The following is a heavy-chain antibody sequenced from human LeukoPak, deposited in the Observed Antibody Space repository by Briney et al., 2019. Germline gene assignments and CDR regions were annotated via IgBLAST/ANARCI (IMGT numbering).Heavy chain of an antibody. CDR2: ISGRGGST. V-gene: IGHV3-23*01. J-gene: IGHJ4*02. CDR3: PRQLNYYDSSGYYSHFDY. Sequence: PGGSLRLSCAASGYTFSSYAMSWVRQAPGKGLEWVSAISGRGGSTYYADSVKGRFTISRDNSKNTLYLQMNSLRAEDTAVYYCPRQLNYYDSSGYYSHFDYWGQGTLVTVSS. CDR1: GYTFSSYA. D-gene: IGHD3-22*01.